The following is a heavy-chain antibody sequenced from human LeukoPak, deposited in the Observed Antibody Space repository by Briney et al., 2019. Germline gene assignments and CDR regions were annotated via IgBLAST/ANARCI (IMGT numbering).Heavy chain of an antibody. D-gene: IGHD3-3*01. CDR3: ARADFIDAGPYLTGP. V-gene: IGHV1-2*02. J-gene: IGHJ6*01. CDR2: VNTKWGRT. CDR1: GYSFTDYY. Sequence: GASVTVSCMPSGYSFTDYYIHWVRQAPGQGREWMGWVNTKWGRTSSARKSQGRVTMIRDPSITTVYMDMASLTSDDTAIYFCARADFIDAGPYLTGPWGQRAPVTVSS.